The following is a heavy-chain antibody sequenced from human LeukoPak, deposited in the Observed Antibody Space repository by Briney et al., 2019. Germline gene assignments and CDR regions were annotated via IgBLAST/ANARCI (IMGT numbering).Heavy chain of an antibody. D-gene: IGHD3-22*01. J-gene: IGHJ4*02. CDR3: ARGYYYDSSGYDY. V-gene: IGHV3-23*01. CDR1: GFTFSSYA. Sequence: PGGSLGLSCAASGFTFSSYAMSWVGQAPGKGLEWVSAISGSGGSTYYADSVKGRFTISRDNSKNTLYLQMNSLRAEDTAVYYCARGYYYDSSGYDYWGQGTLVTVSS. CDR2: ISGSGGST.